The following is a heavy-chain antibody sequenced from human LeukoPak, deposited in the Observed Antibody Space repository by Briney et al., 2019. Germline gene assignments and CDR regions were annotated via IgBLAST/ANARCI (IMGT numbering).Heavy chain of an antibody. V-gene: IGHV3-74*01. CDR2: INSDGSST. D-gene: IGHD3-10*01. J-gene: IGHJ6*03. Sequence: GGSLRLSCVASGFTFSSYWMHWVRQAPGKGLVWVSRINSDGSSTSYADSVKGRFTIPRDNAKNTLYLQMNSLRVEDTAVYYCARVGTNYYGSGSYRTYYYMDVWGKGTTVTVSS. CDR3: ARVGTNYYGSGSYRTYYYMDV. CDR1: GFTFSSYW.